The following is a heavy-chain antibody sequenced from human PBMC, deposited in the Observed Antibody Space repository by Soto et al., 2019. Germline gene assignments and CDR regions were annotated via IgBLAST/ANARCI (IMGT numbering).Heavy chain of an antibody. CDR2: INHSGGT. J-gene: IGHJ4*02. CDR3: VRGSVDKVDSSGFYEY. D-gene: IGHD3-22*01. V-gene: IGHV4-34*01. Sequence: ASEIQRHTRAVDEGSFIAYDGSWIRQPPGKGLEWIGEINHSGGTSYNPSLKSRVTISVDTSKSQFSLKLTSVTAADRAVYYCVRGSVDKVDSSGFYEYWGQRIPVSVSS. CDR1: EGSFIAYD.